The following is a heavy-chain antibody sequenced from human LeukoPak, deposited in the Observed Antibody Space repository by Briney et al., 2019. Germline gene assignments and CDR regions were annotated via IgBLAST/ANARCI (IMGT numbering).Heavy chain of an antibody. Sequence: GGSLRLSCAASGFTFSSYAMHWVRQAPGKGLEWVAVISYDGSNKYYADSVKGRFTISRDNSKNTLYLQMNGLRAEDTAVYYCAGGGKYYYDSSGYYRYWGQGTLVTVSS. D-gene: IGHD3-22*01. CDR1: GFTFSSYA. CDR2: ISYDGSNK. J-gene: IGHJ4*02. CDR3: AGGGKYYYDSSGYYRY. V-gene: IGHV3-30*04.